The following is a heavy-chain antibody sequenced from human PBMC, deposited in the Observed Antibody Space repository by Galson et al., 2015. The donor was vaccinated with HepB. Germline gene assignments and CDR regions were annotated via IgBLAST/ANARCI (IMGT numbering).Heavy chain of an antibody. Sequence: SLRLSCAAPGYTFSRYWMSWVRQPPGKGLEWVANIKQDGSEKYYVDSVKGRFTISRDNAKNSLYLQMNSLRAEDTAVYYCARALGSGASYWGQGTLVTVSS. CDR3: ARALGSGASY. CDR2: IKQDGSEK. J-gene: IGHJ4*02. D-gene: IGHD3-10*01. V-gene: IGHV3-7*03. CDR1: GYTFSRYW.